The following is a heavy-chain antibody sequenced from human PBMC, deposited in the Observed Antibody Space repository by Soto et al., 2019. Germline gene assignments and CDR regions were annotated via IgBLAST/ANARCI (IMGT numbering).Heavy chain of an antibody. CDR3: VRDSHGDY. CDR1: GFIFSNYW. J-gene: IGHJ4*02. V-gene: IGHV3-74*01. Sequence: EVQLVESGGGLVQPGGSLRLSCAGSGFIFSNYWMHWVRQAPGKGLEWVARIDHDGPTDYADSVRGRFTSSRDNAENTLYLQMNSLRPEDTAVYYCVRDSHGDYWGQGPLVTVSS. CDR2: IDHDGPT.